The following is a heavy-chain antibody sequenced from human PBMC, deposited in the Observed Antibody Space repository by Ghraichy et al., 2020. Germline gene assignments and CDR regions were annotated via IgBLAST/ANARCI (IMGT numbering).Heavy chain of an antibody. CDR3: TRASGAGTTVDF. Sequence: GESLRLSCAASGFTFSNYWMSWVRRAPGEGLEWVANIKQDGNENYYVDSVKGRFTISRDNAKNSLYLQMNSLRVEDTAVYYCTRASGAGTTVDFWGQGTLVTVSS. CDR1: GFTFSNYW. CDR2: IKQDGNEN. V-gene: IGHV3-7*03. J-gene: IGHJ4*02. D-gene: IGHD1-1*01.